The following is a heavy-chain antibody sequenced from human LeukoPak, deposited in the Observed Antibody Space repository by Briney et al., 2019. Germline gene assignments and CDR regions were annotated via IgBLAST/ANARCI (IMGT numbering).Heavy chain of an antibody. Sequence: SETLSLTCAVYGGSFSGYYWTWIRQPPGKGLEWIGEINHSGSTSNNPSLKSRVTVSVDTSKNQFSLKMTSVTAADTAVYLCARRGSNHGGDPLWGQGTLVTVSS. J-gene: IGHJ4*02. CDR3: ARRGSNHGGDPL. V-gene: IGHV4-34*01. CDR2: INHSGST. D-gene: IGHD2-21*02. CDR1: GGSFSGYY.